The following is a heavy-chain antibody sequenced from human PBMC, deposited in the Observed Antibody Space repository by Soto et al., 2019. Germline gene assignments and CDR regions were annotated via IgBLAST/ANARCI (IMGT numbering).Heavy chain of an antibody. CDR1: GGTFSSYA. Sequence: SVKVSCKASGGTFSSYAISWVRQAPGQGLEWMGGIIPIFGTANYAQKFQGRVTITADKSTSTAYMELSSLRSEDTAVYYCARDGPGAALPLSLDYWGQVHLVTAPS. D-gene: IGHD6-6*01. CDR2: IIPIFGTA. V-gene: IGHV1-69*06. J-gene: IGHJ4*02. CDR3: ARDGPGAALPLSLDY.